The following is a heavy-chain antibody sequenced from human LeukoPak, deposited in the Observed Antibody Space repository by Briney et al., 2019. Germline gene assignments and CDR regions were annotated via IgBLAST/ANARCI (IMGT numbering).Heavy chain of an antibody. D-gene: IGHD3-22*01. Sequence: ASVKVSCKASGYTFTSYDINWVRQATGQGLEWMGWMNPNSGNTGYAQKFQGRVTITRNTSISTAYMELSSLRSEDTAVYYCARVMKWLSLDDAFDIWGQGTMVTVSS. J-gene: IGHJ3*02. V-gene: IGHV1-8*03. CDR1: GYTFTSYD. CDR2: MNPNSGNT. CDR3: ARVMKWLSLDDAFDI.